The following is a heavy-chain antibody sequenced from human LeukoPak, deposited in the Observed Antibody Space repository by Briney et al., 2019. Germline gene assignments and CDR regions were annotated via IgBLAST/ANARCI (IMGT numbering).Heavy chain of an antibody. J-gene: IGHJ4*02. CDR1: GFTFSSYG. Sequence: GGSLRLSCAASGFTFSSYGMHWVRQAPGKGLEWVAVISYDGSNKYYADSVKGRFTISRDNSKNTLYLQMNSLRAEDTAVYYCAKDLPEDDSSFDYWGQGTLVTVSS. D-gene: IGHD6-13*01. V-gene: IGHV3-30*18. CDR2: ISYDGSNK. CDR3: AKDLPEDDSSFDY.